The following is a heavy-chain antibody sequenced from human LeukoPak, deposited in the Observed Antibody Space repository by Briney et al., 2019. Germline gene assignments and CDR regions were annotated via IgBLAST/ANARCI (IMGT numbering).Heavy chain of an antibody. V-gene: IGHV3-7*01. Sequence: GGSLRLSCAASGFTFSSFWMNWVRQAPGKGLEWVANIKQDGSQKNHVDSVKGRFTISRDNAENSLYLQMNSLRAEDAALYYCARGDAAASPWGRGTLVTVSS. CDR2: IKQDGSQK. CDR1: GFTFSSFW. CDR3: ARGDAAASP. D-gene: IGHD6-13*01. J-gene: IGHJ5*02.